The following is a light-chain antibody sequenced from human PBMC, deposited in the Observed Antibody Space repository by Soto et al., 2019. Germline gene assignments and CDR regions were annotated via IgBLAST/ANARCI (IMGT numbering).Light chain of an antibody. Sequence: EVVLTQSPGTVSLSPGERATLSCRASQSVTSNYLAWYQQKPGQAPRLLIYAASSRATGIPDRFISSGSGKGFSLTISRLEREVFAVYYCQQYGSSLTWTFGQGAKGEIK. CDR1: QSVTSNY. CDR3: QQYGSSLTWT. J-gene: IGKJ1*01. CDR2: AAS. V-gene: IGKV3-20*01.